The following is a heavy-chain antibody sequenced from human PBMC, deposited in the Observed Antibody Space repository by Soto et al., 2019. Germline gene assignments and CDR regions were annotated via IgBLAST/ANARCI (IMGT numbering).Heavy chain of an antibody. V-gene: IGHV4-39*01. CDR2: IFYLGSS. CDR3: ARHSFALRKNTCFQP. CDR1: GDSIISSDFY. Sequence: SETLSLTCTVSGDSIISSDFYWGWVRQPPGKGLEWIGSIFYLGSSYYNPSLKSRVTMSVGTSKNQFPLKRRSVTAAGTALYFGARHSFALRKNTCFQPCGQRIMVSV. D-gene: IGHD2-2*02. J-gene: IGHJ1*01.